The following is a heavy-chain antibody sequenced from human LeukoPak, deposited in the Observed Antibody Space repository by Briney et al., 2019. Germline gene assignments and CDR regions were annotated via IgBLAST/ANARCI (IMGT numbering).Heavy chain of an antibody. CDR3: ARDNYGGY. D-gene: IGHD3-16*01. CDR1: GVTFSSYW. J-gene: IGHJ4*02. Sequence: GGSLRLSCEASGVTFSSYWMNWVRQAAGKGLVWVSRINNDGSSSNYADNLKGRFTSSRDNAKNTLYLQMNSLRAEGTAVYYGARDNYGGYWGQGTLVTVSS. CDR2: INNDGSSS. V-gene: IGHV3-74*01.